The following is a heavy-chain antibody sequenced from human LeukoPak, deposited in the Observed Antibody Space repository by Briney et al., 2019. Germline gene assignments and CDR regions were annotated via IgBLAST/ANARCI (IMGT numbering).Heavy chain of an antibody. J-gene: IGHJ3*02. D-gene: IGHD3-22*01. CDR3: ARRANSGFDAFDT. CDR2: IYYSGST. Sequence: NPSETLSLTCTVSGGSISSYYWSWIRQPPGKGLEWIGYIYYSGSTNYNPSLKSRVTISVDTSKNQFSLKLSSVTAADTAVYYCARRANSGFDAFDTWGQGTMVTVSS. V-gene: IGHV4-59*01. CDR1: GGSISSYY.